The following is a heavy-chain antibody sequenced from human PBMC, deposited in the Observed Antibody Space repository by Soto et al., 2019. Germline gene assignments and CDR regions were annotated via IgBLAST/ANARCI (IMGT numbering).Heavy chain of an antibody. V-gene: IGHV5-10-1*03. D-gene: IGHD2-15*01. J-gene: IGHJ4*02. CDR1: GYSFTSYW. CDR3: ARLDCSGGSCYLRGVDY. CDR2: IDPSDSYT. Sequence: EVQLVQSGAEVKKPGESLRISCKGSGYSFTSYWISWVRQMPGKGLEWMGRIDPSDSYTNYSPSFQGHVTISADKSISTAYLQWSSLKASDTAMYYCARLDCSGGSCYLRGVDYWGQGTLVTVSS.